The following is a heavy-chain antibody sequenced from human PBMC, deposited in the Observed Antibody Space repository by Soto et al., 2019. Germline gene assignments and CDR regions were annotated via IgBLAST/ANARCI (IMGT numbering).Heavy chain of an antibody. D-gene: IGHD6-13*01. CDR1: GYSFTSYW. V-gene: IGHV5-10-1*01. CDR2: IDPSDSYT. CDR3: AGAPVGGIAAAGTGYYGMDV. Sequence: GESLKISCKGSGYSFTSYWISWVRQMPGKGLEWMGRIDPSDSYTNYSPSFQGHVTISADKSISTAYLQWSSLKASDTAMYYCAGAPVGGIAAAGTGYYGMDVWGQGTTVTVSS. J-gene: IGHJ6*02.